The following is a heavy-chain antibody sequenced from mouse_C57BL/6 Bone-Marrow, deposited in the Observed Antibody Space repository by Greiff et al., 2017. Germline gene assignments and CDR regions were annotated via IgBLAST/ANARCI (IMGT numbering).Heavy chain of an antibody. CDR3: RWLLYAMDY. J-gene: IGHJ4*01. CDR2: IDPEDGDT. Sequence: EVKLVESGAELVRPGASVKLSCTASGFNIKDYYMHWVKQRPEQGLEWIGRIDPEDGDTEYAPKFQGKATMTADTSPNTAYLQLSSLTSEDTAVYYCRWLLYAMDYWGQGTSVTVSS. D-gene: IGHD2-3*01. CDR1: GFNIKDYY. V-gene: IGHV14-1*01.